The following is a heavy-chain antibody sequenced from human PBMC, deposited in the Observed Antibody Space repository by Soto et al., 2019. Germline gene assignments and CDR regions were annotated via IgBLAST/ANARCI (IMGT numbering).Heavy chain of an antibody. J-gene: IGHJ4*02. CDR2: ISYDGSNK. CDR3: AKDSYYDFWSGYSFSY. Sequence: PGGSLRLSCAASGFTFSSYGMHWVRQAPGKGLEWVAVISYDGSNKFYADSVKGRFTISRDNSKNTLYLQMNSLRAEDTAVYYCAKDSYYDFWSGYSFSYWGQGTLVTVSS. D-gene: IGHD3-3*01. CDR1: GFTFSSYG. V-gene: IGHV3-30*18.